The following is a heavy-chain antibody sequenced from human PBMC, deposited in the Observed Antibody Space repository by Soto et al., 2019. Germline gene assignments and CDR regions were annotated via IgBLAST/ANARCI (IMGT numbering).Heavy chain of an antibody. J-gene: IGHJ4*02. CDR1: GGTFSSYA. Sequence: ASVKVSCKASGGTFSSYAISWVRQAPGQGLEWMGGIIPIFGTANYAQKFQGRVTITADESTSTAYMELSSLRSEDTAVYYCARGRQQWLPNDIIYWGQGTLVTVSS. V-gene: IGHV1-69*13. CDR2: IIPIFGTA. D-gene: IGHD6-19*01. CDR3: ARGRQQWLPNDIIY.